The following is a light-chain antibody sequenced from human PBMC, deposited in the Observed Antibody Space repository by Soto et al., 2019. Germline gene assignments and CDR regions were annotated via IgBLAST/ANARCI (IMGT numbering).Light chain of an antibody. CDR2: LGS. CDR3: MQALQTPI. J-gene: IGKJ4*01. CDR1: QSLLHSNGYNY. Sequence: DIVMTQSPLSLPVTPGEPASISCRSSQSLLHSNGYNYLDWYLQKPGQSPQLLIYLGSNRTSGVPDRFTGSGSGTDFTLKSSRVEAEDVGVYYCMQALQTPIFGGGTKVEI. V-gene: IGKV2-28*01.